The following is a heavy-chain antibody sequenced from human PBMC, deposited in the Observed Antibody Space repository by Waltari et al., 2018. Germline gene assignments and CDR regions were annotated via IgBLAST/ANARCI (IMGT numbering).Heavy chain of an antibody. CDR3: ARDQIAAAGNGGVDY. J-gene: IGHJ4*02. CDR2: INPNSGGT. CDR1: GYTFTGYY. Sequence: QVQLVQSGAEVKKPGASVKVSCKASGYTFTGYYMHWVRPAPGQGLEWMGWINPNSGGTNYAQKFQGRVTMTRDTSISTAYMELSRLRSDDTAVYYCARDQIAAAGNGGVDYWGQGTLVTVSS. V-gene: IGHV1-2*02. D-gene: IGHD6-13*01.